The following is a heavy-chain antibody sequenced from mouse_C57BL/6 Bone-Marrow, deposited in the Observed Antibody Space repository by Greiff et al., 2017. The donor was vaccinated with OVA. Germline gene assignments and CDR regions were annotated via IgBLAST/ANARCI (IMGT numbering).Heavy chain of an antibody. Sequence: VQLQQSGPGLVKPSQSLFLTCSITGFPITSGYYWIWIRQSPGKPLEWMGYITHSGETFYNPSLQSPISITRETSKNQFFLHLNSVTTEDTAMYYCAGELAWFAYWGQGTLVTVSA. D-gene: IGHD4-1*01. CDR3: AGELAWFAY. CDR2: ITHSGET. CDR1: GFPITSGYY. V-gene: IGHV12-3*01. J-gene: IGHJ3*01.